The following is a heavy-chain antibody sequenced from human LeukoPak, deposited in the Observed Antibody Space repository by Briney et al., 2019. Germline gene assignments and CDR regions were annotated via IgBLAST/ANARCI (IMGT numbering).Heavy chain of an antibody. Sequence: GGSLRLSCAASGFTFSSYAMTWVRQAPGKGLEWVSAISGSGGGTYYVDSVKGRFTISRDNSKNTLYLQMNSLRAEDTAVYYCARDGTIGYGMDVWGQGTTVTVSS. V-gene: IGHV3-23*01. J-gene: IGHJ6*02. CDR1: GFTFSSYA. CDR3: ARDGTIGYGMDV. D-gene: IGHD3-3*01. CDR2: ISGSGGGT.